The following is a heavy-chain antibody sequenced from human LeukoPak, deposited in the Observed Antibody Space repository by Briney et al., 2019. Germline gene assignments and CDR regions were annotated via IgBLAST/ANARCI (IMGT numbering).Heavy chain of an antibody. D-gene: IGHD3-9*01. J-gene: IGHJ4*01. CDR1: EFTFSDYG. CDR3: AKTFGWFFFDY. CDR2: ISASADST. Sequence: GGSLRLSCAASEFTFSDYGMSWVRQAPGKGLQWVSTISASADSTYYADSVKGRFTISRDNSRNTLYLQMNSLRADDMAVYFCAKTFGWFFFDYWGQGTLLTVSS. V-gene: IGHV3-23*01.